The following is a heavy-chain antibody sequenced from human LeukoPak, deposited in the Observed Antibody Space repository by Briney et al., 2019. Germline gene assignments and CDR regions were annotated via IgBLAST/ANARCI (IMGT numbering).Heavy chain of an antibody. CDR2: INHSGST. J-gene: IGHJ4*02. Sequence: SETLSLTCAVPGGSFSGYYWSWIRQPPGKGLEWIGEINHSGSTNYNPSLKSRVTISLDTSKNQFSLKLSSVTAADTAVYYCARLRLDWLLRKGPFDYWGQGTLVTVSS. V-gene: IGHV4-34*01. D-gene: IGHD3-9*01. CDR1: GGSFSGYY. CDR3: ARLRLDWLLRKGPFDY.